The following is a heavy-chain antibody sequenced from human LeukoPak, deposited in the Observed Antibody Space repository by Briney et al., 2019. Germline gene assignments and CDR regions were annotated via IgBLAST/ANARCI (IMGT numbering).Heavy chain of an antibody. J-gene: IGHJ4*02. CDR1: GFTFRTYT. D-gene: IGHD6-13*01. V-gene: IGHV3-21*04. CDR2: ISSSSSYI. CDR3: AKELAAAQRGYFDY. Sequence: GGSLRLPCAASGFTFRTYTMHWVRQAPGKGLQWVSSISSSSSYIYYEDSVKGRFTISRDNSKNTLYLQMNSLRAEDTAVYYCAKELAAAQRGYFDYWGQGTLVTVSS.